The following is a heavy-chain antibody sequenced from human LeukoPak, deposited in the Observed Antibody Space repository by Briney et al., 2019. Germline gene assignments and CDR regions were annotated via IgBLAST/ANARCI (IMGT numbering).Heavy chain of an antibody. CDR3: AKDRRRSPLSIFGVVKNHKNYFDY. J-gene: IGHJ4*02. D-gene: IGHD3-3*01. CDR2: ISGSGGST. Sequence: GRSLRLSCTASGFTFGDYAMSWVRQAPGKGLEWVSAISGSGGSTYYADSVKGRFTISRDNSKNTLYLQMNSLRAEDTAVYYCAKDRRRSPLSIFGVVKNHKNYFDYWGQGTLVTVSS. CDR1: GFTFGDYA. V-gene: IGHV3-23*01.